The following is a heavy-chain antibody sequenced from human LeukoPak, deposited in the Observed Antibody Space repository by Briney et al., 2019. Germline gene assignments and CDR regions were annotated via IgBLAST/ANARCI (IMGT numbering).Heavy chain of an antibody. CDR1: GYTFTSYG. J-gene: IGHJ4*02. V-gene: IGHV1-69*13. D-gene: IGHD3-22*01. CDR2: IIPIFGTA. CDR3: ARGTYYYDSSGYSIHFYYFDY. Sequence: SVKVSCKASGYTFTSYGISWVRQAPGQGLEWMGGIIPIFGTANYAQKFQGRVTITADESTSTAYMELSSLRSEDTAVYYCARGTYYYDSSGYSIHFYYFDYWGQGTLVTVSS.